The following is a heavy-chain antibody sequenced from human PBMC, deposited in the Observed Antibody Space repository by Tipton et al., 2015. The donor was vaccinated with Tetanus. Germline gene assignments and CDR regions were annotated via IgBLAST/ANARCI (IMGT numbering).Heavy chain of an antibody. J-gene: IGHJ2*01. D-gene: IGHD3-3*01. CDR1: GFTFSDHY. CDR3: AKGVAPVWEWSFDL. CDR2: ISSSGKTV. Sequence: SLRLSCVASGFTFSDHYMSWIRQAPGKGLEWVSYISSSGKTVHYADAVKGRFTISRDSAKNSLYLQMNSLRADDTAVYYCAKGVAPVWEWSFDLWGRGTLVTVSS. V-gene: IGHV3-11*01.